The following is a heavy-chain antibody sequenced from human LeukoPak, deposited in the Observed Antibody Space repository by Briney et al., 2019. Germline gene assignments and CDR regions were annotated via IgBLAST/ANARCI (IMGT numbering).Heavy chain of an antibody. CDR3: ARHTGSGNGMDV. CDR2: IYYSGST. V-gene: IGHV4-59*08. Sequence: PSETLSLTRTVSGGSISSYYWSWIRQPPGKGLEWIGYIYYSGSTNYNPSLKSRVTISVDTSKNRFSLKLSSVTAADTAVYYCARHTGSGNGMDVGGQGTTVTVSS. D-gene: IGHD3-10*01. J-gene: IGHJ6*02. CDR1: GGSISSYY.